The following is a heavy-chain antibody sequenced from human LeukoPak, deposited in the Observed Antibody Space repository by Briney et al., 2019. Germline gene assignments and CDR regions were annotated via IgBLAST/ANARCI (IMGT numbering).Heavy chain of an antibody. J-gene: IGHJ3*02. CDR2: IWYDGSNK. V-gene: IGHV3-33*01. CDR1: GFTFSSYG. D-gene: IGHD2-21*01. Sequence: GGSLRLSCAASGFTFSSYGMHWVRQAPGKGLEWVAVIWYDGSNKYYADSVKGRFTISRDNSKNTLYLQMNSLRAEDTAVYYCAREGRTWDRDGGFDIWGQGTKVTVSS. CDR3: AREGRTWDRDGGFDI.